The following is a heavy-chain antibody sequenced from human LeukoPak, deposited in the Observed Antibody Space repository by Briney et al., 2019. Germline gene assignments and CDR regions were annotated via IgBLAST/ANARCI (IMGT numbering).Heavy chain of an antibody. D-gene: IGHD3-3*01. V-gene: IGHV1-2*02. CDR2: INPNSGGT. CDR1: GYTFTGYY. J-gene: IGHJ4*02. Sequence: ASVKVSCKASGYTFTGYYMHWVRQAPGQGLEWMGWINPNSGGTNYAQKFQGRVTMTRDTSISTAYMELSRLRSDDTAVYYCARDYYPETMTIFGVVTPDYWGQGTLVTVSS. CDR3: ARDYYPETMTIFGVVTPDY.